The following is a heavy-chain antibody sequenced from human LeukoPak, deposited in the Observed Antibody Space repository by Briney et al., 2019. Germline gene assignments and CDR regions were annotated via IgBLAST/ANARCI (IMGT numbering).Heavy chain of an antibody. CDR1: GFTFSGYW. J-gene: IGHJ4*02. V-gene: IGHV3-7*01. D-gene: IGHD4-17*01. Sequence: PGGSLRLSCAASGFTFSGYWMTWVRQAPGKGLEWVANINQDGSEKYYLDSVKGRFTISRDNAKNSVYLQMNSLRAEDTAVYFCARRGATVTDDWGQGTLVTVSS. CDR2: INQDGSEK. CDR3: ARRGATVTDD.